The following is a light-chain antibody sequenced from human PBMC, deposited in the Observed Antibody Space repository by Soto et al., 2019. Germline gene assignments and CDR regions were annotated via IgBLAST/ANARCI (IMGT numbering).Light chain of an antibody. Sequence: DMQMTQSPSSVSASLGDRVTITCRASQDIHTWLAWYQQKPWQAPKLLIYGAYHLQSGVPSRFSGSGSGTDFTLTVSSVQSEDFATYYCQQANSFPFTFGAGTKVDVK. CDR3: QQANSFPFT. J-gene: IGKJ3*01. CDR2: GAY. V-gene: IGKV1-12*01. CDR1: QDIHTW.